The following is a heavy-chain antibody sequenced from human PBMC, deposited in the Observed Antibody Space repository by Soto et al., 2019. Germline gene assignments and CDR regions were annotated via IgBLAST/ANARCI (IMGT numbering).Heavy chain of an antibody. V-gene: IGHV4-34*01. CDR2: INHSGST. J-gene: IGHJ4*02. D-gene: IGHD3-3*01. CDR1: GGSFSDYY. Sequence: QVQLQQWGAGLLKPSETLSLTCAVYGGSFSDYYWSWIRQPPGKGLDRIGEINHSGSTNYNPSLKSRVTISVDTSKKQFSLKLSSVTAADTAVYYCASAPRTENSLQGVVNYFAHWGQGTLVTVSS. CDR3: ASAPRTENSLQGVVNYFAH.